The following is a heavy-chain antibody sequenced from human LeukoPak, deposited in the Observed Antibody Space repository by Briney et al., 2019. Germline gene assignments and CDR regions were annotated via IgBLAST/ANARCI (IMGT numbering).Heavy chain of an antibody. CDR3: ARDRSGSYYTFDI. CDR2: ISYRGRT. CDR1: DAYIGSSF. Sequence: SETLSLTCSISDAYIGSSFWSWIRLPPGKGLEWIGSISYRGRTNYSPSLKSRATISMDTSKSQLSLVLTSVTAAGTALYYCARDRSGSYYTFDIWGQGTMVTVSS. J-gene: IGHJ3*02. D-gene: IGHD1-26*01. V-gene: IGHV4-59*13.